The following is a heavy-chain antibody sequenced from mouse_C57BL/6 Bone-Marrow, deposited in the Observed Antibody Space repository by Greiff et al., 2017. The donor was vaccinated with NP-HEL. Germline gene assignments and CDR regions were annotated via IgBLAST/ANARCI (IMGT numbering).Heavy chain of an antibody. D-gene: IGHD2-3*01. Sequence: QVQLQQPGAELVKPGASVKLSCKASGYTFTSYWMQWVKQRPGQGLEWIGEIDPSDCYTNYNQKFKGKATLTVDTSSSTAYMQLSSLTSEDSAVYYCAFYDGYGRAMDYWGQGTSVTVSS. V-gene: IGHV1-50*01. CDR2: IDPSDCYT. CDR1: GYTFTSYW. CDR3: AFYDGYGRAMDY. J-gene: IGHJ4*01.